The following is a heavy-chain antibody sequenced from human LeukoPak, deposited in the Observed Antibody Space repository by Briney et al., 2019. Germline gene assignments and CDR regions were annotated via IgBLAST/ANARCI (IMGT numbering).Heavy chain of an antibody. J-gene: IGHJ4*02. D-gene: IGHD4-23*01. CDR2: ISSSSSYI. CDR1: GFTFSSYS. Sequence: PGGSLRLSCAASGFTFSSYSMNWVRQAPGKGLEWVSSISSSSSYIYYADSVKGRFTISRDNAKNSLYLQMNSLRAEDTAVYYCARDAHGGNSGPLDYWGQGTLVTVSS. CDR3: ARDAHGGNSGPLDY. V-gene: IGHV3-21*01.